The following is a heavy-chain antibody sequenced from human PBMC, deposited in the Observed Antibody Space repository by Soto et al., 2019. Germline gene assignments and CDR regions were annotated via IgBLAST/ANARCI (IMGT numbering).Heavy chain of an antibody. J-gene: IGHJ5*02. CDR2: INHSGST. CDR1: GGSFSGYY. V-gene: IGHV4-34*01. CDR3: ARVTVLLWFGDRKGWFDP. Sequence: SETLSLTCAVYGGSFSGYYWSWIRQPPGKGLEWIGEINHSGSTNYNPSLKSRVTISVDTSKNQFSLKLSSVTAADTAVYYCARVTVLLWFGDRKGWFDPWGQGTLVTVSS. D-gene: IGHD3-10*01.